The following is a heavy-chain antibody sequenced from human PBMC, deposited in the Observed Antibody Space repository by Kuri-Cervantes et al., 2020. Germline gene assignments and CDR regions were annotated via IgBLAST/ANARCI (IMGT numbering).Heavy chain of an antibody. D-gene: IGHD2-21*02. Sequence: ASVKVSCKASGYTFTSYDICWVRQATGQGLEWMGWMNPNSGTTGTAQKFQGRVTMTRNTSISTVYMELSSLRSEDTAVYYCSGGPVVPAPPFDSWGQGTLVTVSS. V-gene: IGHV1-8*02. CDR2: MNPNSGTT. CDR1: GYTFTSYD. CDR3: SGGPVVPAPPFDS. J-gene: IGHJ4*02.